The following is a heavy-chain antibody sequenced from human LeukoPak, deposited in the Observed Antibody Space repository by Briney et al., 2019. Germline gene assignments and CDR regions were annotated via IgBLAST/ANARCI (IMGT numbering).Heavy chain of an antibody. V-gene: IGHV3-21*01. CDR2: ISGGSSFT. D-gene: IGHD2-21*01. J-gene: IGHJ6*03. CDR3: ARVGKLFRYYYYMDV. CDR1: GFSFSSFS. Sequence: GGSLRLSCAASGFSFSSFSMNWVRQAPGKGLEWVSYISGGSSFTYYVDSVKGRFTISRDNAKNSLYLQMNSLRAEDTAVYYCARVGKLFRYYYYMDVWGKGTTVIISS.